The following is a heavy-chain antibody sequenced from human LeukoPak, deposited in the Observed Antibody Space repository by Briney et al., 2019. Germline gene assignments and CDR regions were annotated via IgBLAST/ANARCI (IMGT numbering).Heavy chain of an antibody. Sequence: PSETLSLTCTVSGGSISCFYWGLIRQPAREGLEWIGRIDTSGNTNYKPSLKSRVTMSVDTSKKQFSLKLSSVTAADTAVYYCARVSSSWYQDWYFDLWGRGTLVTVSS. D-gene: IGHD6-13*01. CDR3: ARVSSSWYQDWYFDL. CDR1: GGSISCFY. J-gene: IGHJ2*01. CDR2: IDTSGNT. V-gene: IGHV4-4*07.